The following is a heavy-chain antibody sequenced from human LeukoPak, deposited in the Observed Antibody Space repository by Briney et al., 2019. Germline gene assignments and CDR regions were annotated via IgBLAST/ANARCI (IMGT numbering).Heavy chain of an antibody. CDR3: AKDRVGIVVVVAAVFDY. CDR2: IYYRGST. V-gene: IGHV4-59*12. CDR1: GGSISDYY. J-gene: IGHJ4*02. Sequence: SETLSLTCTVSGGSISDYYWSWTRQPPGKGPEWIGYIYYRGSTNYNPSLKSRVSMSIDTSKNQFSLRLSSVTAADTAVYYCAKDRVGIVVVVAAVFDYWGQGTLVTVSS. D-gene: IGHD2-15*01.